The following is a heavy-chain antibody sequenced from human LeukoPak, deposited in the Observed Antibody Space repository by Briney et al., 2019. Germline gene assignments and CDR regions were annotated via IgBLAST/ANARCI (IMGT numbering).Heavy chain of an antibody. Sequence: ASAKVSCKASGYTFTSYGISWVRQAPGQGLEWMGWISAYNGNTNYAQKLKGRVTMTPDTSTSTAYMQLSSLRSDDTAVYYCARIRYCGGISCSYIDYWGQGTLVTVSA. D-gene: IGHD2-2*01. J-gene: IGHJ4*02. CDR2: ISAYNGNT. V-gene: IGHV1-18*01. CDR1: GYTFTSYG. CDR3: ARIRYCGGISCSYIDY.